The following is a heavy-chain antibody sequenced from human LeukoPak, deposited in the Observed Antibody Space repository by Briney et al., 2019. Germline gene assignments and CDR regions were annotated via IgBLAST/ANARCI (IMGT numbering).Heavy chain of an antibody. Sequence: PGGSLRLSCAASGFTFSDHYMSWIRQAPDKGLGWISYISSSGDTLYYADSVKGRFTISRDNAKKSLYLQIDSLRVEDTAVYYCARDKGNNWFDPWGQGTLVTVSS. CDR3: ARDKGNNWFDP. J-gene: IGHJ5*02. CDR1: GFTFSDHY. CDR2: ISSSGDTL. V-gene: IGHV3-11*01.